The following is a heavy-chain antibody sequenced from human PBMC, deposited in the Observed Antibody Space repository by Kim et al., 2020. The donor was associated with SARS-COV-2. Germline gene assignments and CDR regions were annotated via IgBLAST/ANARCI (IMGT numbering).Heavy chain of an antibody. CDR2: IYPGDSDT. V-gene: IGHV5-51*01. CDR3: ASGYYDFWSGYYTADY. CDR1: GYSFTSYW. J-gene: IGHJ4*02. Sequence: GESLKISCKGSGYSFTSYWIGWVRQMPGKGLEWMGIIYPGDSDTRYSPSFQGQVTISADKSISTAYLQWSSLEASDTAMYYCASGYYDFWSGYYTADYWGQGTLVTVSS. D-gene: IGHD3-3*01.